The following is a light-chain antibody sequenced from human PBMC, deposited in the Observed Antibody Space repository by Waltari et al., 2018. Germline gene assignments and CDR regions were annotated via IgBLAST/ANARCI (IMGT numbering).Light chain of an antibody. CDR3: QSYDVSNPDWV. Sequence: NFMLTQPHSVSESPGKTVTISCTRSSGSIASNYVQWYQQRPGSAPTTVIYEYNRRPSGVPDRFSGSIDSSSNPASRTISGLKTEDEADYYCQSYDVSNPDWVFGGGTKLTVL. CDR1: SGSIASNY. J-gene: IGLJ3*02. V-gene: IGLV6-57*04. CDR2: EYN.